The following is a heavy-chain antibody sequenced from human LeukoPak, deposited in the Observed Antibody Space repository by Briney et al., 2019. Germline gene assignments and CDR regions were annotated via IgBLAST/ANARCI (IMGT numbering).Heavy chain of an antibody. D-gene: IGHD6-13*01. Sequence: SETLSLTCTVSGGSISSYYWSWLRQPPGKGLEWIGYIYYSGSTNYNPSLKSRVTISVDTSKNQFSLKLSSVTAADTAVYYCARASSPPRLMDVWGQGTTVTVSS. CDR1: GGSISSYY. CDR2: IYYSGST. CDR3: ARASSPPRLMDV. J-gene: IGHJ6*02. V-gene: IGHV4-59*08.